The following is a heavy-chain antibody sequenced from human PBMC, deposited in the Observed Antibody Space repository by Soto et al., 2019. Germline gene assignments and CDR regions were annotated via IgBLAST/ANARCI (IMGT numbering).Heavy chain of an antibody. D-gene: IGHD3-10*01. Sequence: GGSLRLSCAASGFTFDDYAMHWVRQAPGKGLEWVSGISWNSGSIGYADSVKGRFTISRDNAKNSLYLQMNSLRAEDTALYYCAKASGSYYMFPDYWGQGTLVTVSS. CDR2: ISWNSGSI. V-gene: IGHV3-9*01. CDR1: GFTFDDYA. J-gene: IGHJ4*02. CDR3: AKASGSYYMFPDY.